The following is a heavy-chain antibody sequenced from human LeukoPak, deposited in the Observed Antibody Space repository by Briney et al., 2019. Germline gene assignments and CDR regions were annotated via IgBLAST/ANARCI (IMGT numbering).Heavy chain of an antibody. J-gene: IGHJ4*02. V-gene: IGHV3-23*01. CDR1: GFTFSSYG. D-gene: IGHD6-19*01. CDR3: AKAVRIAVAGSLDY. Sequence: PGGSLRLSCAASGFTFSSYGMSWVRQAPGKGLEWVSAISGSGGSTYYADSVKGRFTISRDNSKNTLYLQMNSLRAEDTAVYYCAKAVRIAVAGSLDYWGQGSLVTVSS. CDR2: ISGSGGST.